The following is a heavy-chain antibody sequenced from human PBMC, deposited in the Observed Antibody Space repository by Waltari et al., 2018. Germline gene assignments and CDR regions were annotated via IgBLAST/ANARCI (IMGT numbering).Heavy chain of an antibody. CDR1: GGSISSGGYY. CDR3: ARGASGLGVPVGY. V-gene: IGHV4-31*03. CDR2: IYYSWST. D-gene: IGHD3-10*01. J-gene: IGHJ4*02. Sequence: QVQLQESGPGLVKPSQTLSLTCTVSGGSISSGGYYWSWIRQHPGKGMEWLGYIYYSWSTDYNPPLNIRVTISVDTSKNQFSLKLSSVTSADAAVYYCARGASGLGVPVGYWGQGTLVTVSS.